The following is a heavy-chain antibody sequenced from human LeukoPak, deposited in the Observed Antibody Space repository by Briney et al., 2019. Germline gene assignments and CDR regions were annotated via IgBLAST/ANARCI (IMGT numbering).Heavy chain of an antibody. CDR1: GFTFSSYA. D-gene: IGHD6-13*01. J-gene: IGHJ5*02. Sequence: PGGSLRLSCAASGFTFSSYAMSWVRQAPGEGLEWVSTVSGSNGNTHYADSVKGRFTISRDNSKNTLYLQMNSPRAEDTAVYYCVRESPVAAVGRSWFDPWGQGTLVTVSS. CDR2: VSGSNGNT. CDR3: VRESPVAAVGRSWFDP. V-gene: IGHV3-23*01.